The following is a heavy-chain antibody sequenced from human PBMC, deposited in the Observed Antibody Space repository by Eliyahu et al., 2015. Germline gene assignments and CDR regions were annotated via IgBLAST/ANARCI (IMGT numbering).Heavy chain of an antibody. Sequence: QVQLQESGPGLVKPSQTLSLICTVSGGSLTSDYYYYWTWIRQPAGKGLEWIGRINTRGSTNYNSSLQSRVTLSVDTSKNQFSLKLSSVTAADTAVYYCARGLSTYYFDYWGQGTLVTVSS. CDR3: ARGLSTYYFDY. CDR1: GGSLTSDYYY. D-gene: IGHD2/OR15-2a*01. V-gene: IGHV4-61*02. J-gene: IGHJ4*02. CDR2: INTRGST.